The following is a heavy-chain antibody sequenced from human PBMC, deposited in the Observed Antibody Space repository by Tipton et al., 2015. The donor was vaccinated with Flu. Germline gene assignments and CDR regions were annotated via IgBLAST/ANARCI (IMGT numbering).Heavy chain of an antibody. D-gene: IGHD3-22*01. J-gene: IGHJ3*02. CDR1: GYTFTSYG. Sequence: QVQLVQSGAEVKKPRASVKVSCKASGYTFTSYGISWVRQAPGQGLEWMGWISAYNGNTNYAQKLQGRVTMTTDTSTSTAYMELRSLRSDDTAVYYCARVPADYDSSGYRSGAFDIWGQGTMVTVSS. V-gene: IGHV1-18*04. CDR2: ISAYNGNT. CDR3: ARVPADYDSSGYRSGAFDI.